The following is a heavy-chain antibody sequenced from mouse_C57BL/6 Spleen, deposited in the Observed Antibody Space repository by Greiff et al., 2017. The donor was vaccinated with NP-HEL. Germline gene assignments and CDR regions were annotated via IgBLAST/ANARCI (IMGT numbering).Heavy chain of an antibody. V-gene: IGHV5-17*01. Sequence: EVKLQESGGGLVKPGGSLTLSCAASGFTFSDYGMHWVRQAPEKGLEWVAYISSGSSTIYYADTVKGRFTISRDNAKNTLFLQMTSLRSEDTAMYYCARGPYYSKDYAMDYWGQGTSVTVSS. CDR3: ARGPYYSKDYAMDY. J-gene: IGHJ4*01. CDR2: ISSGSSTI. CDR1: GFTFSDYG. D-gene: IGHD2-5*01.